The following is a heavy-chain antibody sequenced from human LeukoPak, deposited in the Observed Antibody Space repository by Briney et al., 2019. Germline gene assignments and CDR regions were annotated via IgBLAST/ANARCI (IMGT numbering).Heavy chain of an antibody. D-gene: IGHD3-22*01. CDR1: GGSISSSSYY. CDR3: ARHHSIGYSRDAFDT. J-gene: IGHJ3*02. Sequence: SETLSLTCTVSGGSISSSSYYWGWIRQPPGKGLEWIGSIYYSGSTYYNPSLKSRVTISVDTSKNQFSLKLSSVTAADPAVYYGARHHSIGYSRDAFDTWGQGTMLTVSP. CDR2: IYYSGST. V-gene: IGHV4-39*01.